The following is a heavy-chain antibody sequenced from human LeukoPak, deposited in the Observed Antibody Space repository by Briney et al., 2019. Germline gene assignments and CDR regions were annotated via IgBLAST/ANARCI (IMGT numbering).Heavy chain of an antibody. CDR2: IYYSGNT. J-gene: IGHJ3*02. D-gene: IGHD3-22*01. CDR1: GGSISSGDYY. CDR3: ARQAYYYDSSGYSGAFDI. Sequence: SETLSLTCTVSGGSISSGDYYWSWIRQPPGKGLEWIGNIYYSGNTYNNPSLKSRVSISVDTSKNQLSLKLSSVTAADTAVYYCARQAYYYDSSGYSGAFDIWGQGTMVTVSS. V-gene: IGHV4-30-4*01.